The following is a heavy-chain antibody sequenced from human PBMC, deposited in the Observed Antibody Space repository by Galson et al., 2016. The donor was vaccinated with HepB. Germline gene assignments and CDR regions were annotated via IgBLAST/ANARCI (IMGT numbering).Heavy chain of an antibody. J-gene: IGHJ5*02. V-gene: IGHV4-59*08. Sequence: SETLSLTCTVSGDFISDYYWSWIRQSPGKGLEWIGYIYYSGKTDYNPSLESRVTISLDTSKNQFSLKLSSVTAADVAVYYCARRYCSHRGCHKTTNWFDPWGQGILVTVSS. CDR1: GDFISDYY. CDR2: IYYSGKT. CDR3: ARRYCSHRGCHKTTNWFDP. D-gene: IGHD2-15*01.